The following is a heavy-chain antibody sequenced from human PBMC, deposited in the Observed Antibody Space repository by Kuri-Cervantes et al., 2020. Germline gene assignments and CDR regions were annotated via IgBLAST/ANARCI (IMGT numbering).Heavy chain of an antibody. J-gene: IGHJ6*02. V-gene: IGHV4-61*05. CDR2: IYYSGST. CDR1: GGSIRSSSYY. D-gene: IGHD3-3*01. Sequence: SETLSLTCTVSGGSIRSSSYYWGWIRQPPGKGLEWIGYIYYSGSTNYNPSLKSRVTISVDTSKNQFSLKLSSVTAADTAVYYCASSPRYDFWSGYYKTQYGMDVWGQGTTVTVSS. CDR3: ASSPRYDFWSGYYKTQYGMDV.